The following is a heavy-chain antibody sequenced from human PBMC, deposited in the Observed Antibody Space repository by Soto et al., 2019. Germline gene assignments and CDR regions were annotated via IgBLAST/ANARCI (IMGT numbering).Heavy chain of an antibody. Sequence: PGWSLRLSCAASGFTFSSYAMSWVRQAPGKGLEWVSAISGSGGSTYYADSVKGRFTISRDNSKNTLYLQMNSLRAEDTAVYYCPWARKLHRYYDRSGEYYFDYWGPGTLVTVSS. CDR2: ISGSGGST. V-gene: IGHV3-23*01. CDR1: GFTFSSYA. CDR3: PWARKLHRYYDRSGEYYFDY. D-gene: IGHD3-22*01. J-gene: IGHJ4*02.